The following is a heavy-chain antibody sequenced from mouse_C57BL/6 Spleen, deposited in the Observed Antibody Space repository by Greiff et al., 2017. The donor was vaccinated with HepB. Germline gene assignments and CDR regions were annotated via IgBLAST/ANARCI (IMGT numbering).Heavy chain of an antibody. CDR2: INYDGSST. V-gene: IGHV5-16*01. J-gene: IGHJ4*01. D-gene: IGHD2-10*01. CDR1: GFTFSDYY. CDR3: ARVGLLRGYAMDY. Sequence: EVKLVESEGGLVQPGSSMKLSCTASGFTFSDYYMAWVRQVPEKGLEWVANINYDGSSTYYLDSLKSRFIISRDNAKNILYLQMSSLKSEDTATYYCARVGLLRGYAMDYWGQGTSVTVSS.